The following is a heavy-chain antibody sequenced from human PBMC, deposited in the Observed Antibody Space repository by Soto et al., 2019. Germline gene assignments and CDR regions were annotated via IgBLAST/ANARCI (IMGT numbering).Heavy chain of an antibody. V-gene: IGHV2-5*02. Sequence: QITLKESGPTLVKPTQTLTLTCTFSGFSLSTSGVGVGWIRQPPGKALEWLALIYWDDDKRYSPSLKSRLTITKDTSKNQVVLTMTNMDPVDTATYYCARRITGSPPHSWFDPWGQGTLVTVSS. D-gene: IGHD1-20*01. CDR1: GFSLSTSGVG. J-gene: IGHJ5*02. CDR2: IYWDDDK. CDR3: ARRITGSPPHSWFDP.